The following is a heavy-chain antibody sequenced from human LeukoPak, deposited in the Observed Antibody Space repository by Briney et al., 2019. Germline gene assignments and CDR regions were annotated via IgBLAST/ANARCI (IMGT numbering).Heavy chain of an antibody. Sequence: SETLSLTCTVSGGSISSSSYYWGWIRQPPGKGLEWIGSIYYSGSTYYNPSLKSRVTISVDTSKNQFSLKLSSVTAADTAVYYCARGYYDFWSGYHMGQDDAFDIWGQGTMVTVSS. CDR1: GGSISSSSYY. V-gene: IGHV4-39*01. CDR3: ARGYYDFWSGYHMGQDDAFDI. J-gene: IGHJ3*02. CDR2: IYYSGST. D-gene: IGHD3-3*01.